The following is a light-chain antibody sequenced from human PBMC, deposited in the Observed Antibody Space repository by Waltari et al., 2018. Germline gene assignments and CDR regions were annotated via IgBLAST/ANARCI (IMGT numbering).Light chain of an antibody. J-gene: IGLJ3*02. V-gene: IGLV2-23*02. CDR2: DVS. CDR1: SSDVGNYNL. CDR3: CSYAGSSTWV. Sequence: QSALTQPASVSGSPGQSITISCTGTSSDVGNYNLVSCYQQHPGKAPKLMIYDVSKRPPGVSYRFSGSKSGNTASLTISGLQAEDEADYYCCSYAGSSTWVFGGGTKLTVL.